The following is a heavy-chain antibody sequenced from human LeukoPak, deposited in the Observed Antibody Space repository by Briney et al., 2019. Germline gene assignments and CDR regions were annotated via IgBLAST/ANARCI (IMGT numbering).Heavy chain of an antibody. J-gene: IGHJ4*02. D-gene: IGHD4-17*01. Sequence: SETLSLTCTVSGGSISSGSYYWSWIRQPAGKGLEWIGRIYTSGSTNYNPSLKSRVTISVDTSKNQFSLKLSSVTAADTAVYYSARSHADPTVTNFDYWGQGTLVTVSS. V-gene: IGHV4-61*02. CDR2: IYTSGST. CDR1: GGSISSGSYY. CDR3: ARSHADPTVTNFDY.